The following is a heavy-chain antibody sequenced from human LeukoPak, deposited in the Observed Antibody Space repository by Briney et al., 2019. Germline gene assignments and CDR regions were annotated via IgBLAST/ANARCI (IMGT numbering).Heavy chain of an antibody. CDR2: ITTDGSGT. J-gene: IGHJ5*02. CDR1: GFTFGRYW. V-gene: IGHV3-74*01. CDR3: ARVQLSAEGGELDP. D-gene: IGHD1-1*01. Sequence: GGSLRLSCADSGFTFGRYWMHWVRQAPGKGLVWVSHITTDGSGTSYADSVKGRFTISRDNSKNTLYLEMKSLRADDTAVYYCARVQLSAEGGELDPWGQGTLVIVSS.